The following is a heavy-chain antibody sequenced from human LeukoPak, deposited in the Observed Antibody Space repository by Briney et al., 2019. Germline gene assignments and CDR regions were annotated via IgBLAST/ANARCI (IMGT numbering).Heavy chain of an antibody. V-gene: IGHV4-59*01. CDR2: IYYSGST. D-gene: IGHD6-13*01. CDR3: ARFDSSSWYVFDY. J-gene: IGHJ4*02. CDR1: GDSISNYY. Sequence: SETLSLTCNVSGDSISNYYWNWIRQPPGKGLEWIGYIYYSGSTNYNPSLKSRVTISVDTSKNQFSLKLSSVTAADTAVYYCARFDSSSWYVFDYWGQGTLVTVSS.